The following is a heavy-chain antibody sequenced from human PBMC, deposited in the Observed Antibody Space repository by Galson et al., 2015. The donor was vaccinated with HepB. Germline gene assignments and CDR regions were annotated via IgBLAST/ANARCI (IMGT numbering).Heavy chain of an antibody. CDR3: EAFSAFNI. CDR1: GFTFSAYS. V-gene: IGHV3-48*04. CDR2: IGSGSRNI. J-gene: IGHJ3*02. Sequence: SLRLSCAASGFTASGFTFSAYSMNWVRQAPGKGLEWVSYIGSGSRNIYYADSAKGRFTVSRDDAKNSLYLHMNSLRAEDTAVYYCEAFSAFNIWGHGTMVTVPS.